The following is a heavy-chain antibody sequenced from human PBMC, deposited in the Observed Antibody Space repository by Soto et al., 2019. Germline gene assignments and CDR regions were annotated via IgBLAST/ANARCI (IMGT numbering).Heavy chain of an antibody. D-gene: IGHD2-15*01. CDR1: GFTFGSYW. CDR3: AREGCAVAAPFDY. Sequence: EVQLVESGGGLVQPGGSLRLSCAASGFTFGSYWMHWVRQAPGKGLVWVSRINSDGSSTSYSDSVKGRFTISRDNAKNTLYRQMNSLSAEDTAVYYCAREGCAVAAPFDYWGQGTLVTVSS. V-gene: IGHV3-74*01. CDR2: INSDGSST. J-gene: IGHJ4*02.